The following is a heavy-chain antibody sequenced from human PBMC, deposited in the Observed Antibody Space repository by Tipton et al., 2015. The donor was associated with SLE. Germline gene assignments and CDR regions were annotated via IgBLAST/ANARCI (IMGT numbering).Heavy chain of an antibody. CDR1: GDSVSSNNAA. CDR3: ARGPRVEWLLSPYYYGLDV. CDR2: TYYRSKWYN. J-gene: IGHJ6*02. V-gene: IGHV6-1*01. Sequence: GLVKPSQTLSLTCIISGDSVSSNNAAWNWIRQSPSRGLEWLGRTYYRSKWYNDYAVSVKSRITINPDTSKTQFSLQLNSVTPEDTAVYYCARGPRVEWLLSPYYYGLDVWDQGP. D-gene: IGHD3-3*01.